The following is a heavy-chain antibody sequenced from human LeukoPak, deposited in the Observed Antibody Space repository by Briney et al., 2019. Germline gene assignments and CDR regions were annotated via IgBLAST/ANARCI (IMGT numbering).Heavy chain of an antibody. J-gene: IGHJ3*02. CDR1: GYTFTDYY. CDR2: INPDSGGT. D-gene: IGHD3-3*01. V-gene: IGHV1-2*02. Sequence: ASVTVSCKASGYTFTDYYMHWVRQAPGQGFEWMGGINPDSGGTNYAQKFQGRVTMTRDTSISTAYMELSSPRSDDTSVYYCARRSGSDAFDIWGQGTMVTVSS. CDR3: ARRSGSDAFDI.